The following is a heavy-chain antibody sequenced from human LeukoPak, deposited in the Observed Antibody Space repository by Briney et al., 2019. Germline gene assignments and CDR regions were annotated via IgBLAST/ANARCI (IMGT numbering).Heavy chain of an antibody. Sequence: GASVKVSCKASGYTFTGYYMRWVRQAPGQGLEWMGWINPNSGGTNYAQKFQGWVTMTRDTSISTAYMELSRLRSDDTAVYYCARQYYDFWSGYYSSEYYFDYWGQGTLVTVSS. D-gene: IGHD3-3*01. V-gene: IGHV1-2*04. J-gene: IGHJ4*02. CDR1: GYTFTGYY. CDR2: INPNSGGT. CDR3: ARQYYDFWSGYYSSEYYFDY.